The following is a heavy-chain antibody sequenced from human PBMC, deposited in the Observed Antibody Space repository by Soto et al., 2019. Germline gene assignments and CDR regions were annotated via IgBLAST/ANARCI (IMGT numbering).Heavy chain of an antibody. CDR2: ISSEGSST. J-gene: IGHJ5*02. D-gene: IGHD4-17*01. CDR3: AKDLLFDGP. CDR1: GLTFSSYW. Sequence: EVQLVESGGGLVQPGGSLRLSCSASGLTFSSYWMYWVRQAPGKGLEWVARISSEGSSTRYADSVRGRFTISRDNAMDTLFLQMHSLRAEDTAVYYCAKDLLFDGPWGQGTLVTVSS. V-gene: IGHV3-74*01.